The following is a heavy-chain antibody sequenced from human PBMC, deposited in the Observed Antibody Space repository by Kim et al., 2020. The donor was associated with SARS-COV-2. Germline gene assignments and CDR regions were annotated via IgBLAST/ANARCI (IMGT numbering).Heavy chain of an antibody. CDR1: GFTFSSYG. CDR3: AKEDGSGYSSGWTYYYYGMDG. CDR2: ISYDGSNK. V-gene: IGHV3-30*18. Sequence: GGSLRLSCAASGFTFSSYGMHWVRQAPGKGLEWVAVISYDGSNKYYADSVKGRFTISRDNSKNTLYLQMNSLRAEDTAVYYCAKEDGSGYSSGWTYYYYGMDGWGQGTTVTVSS. D-gene: IGHD6-19*01. J-gene: IGHJ6*02.